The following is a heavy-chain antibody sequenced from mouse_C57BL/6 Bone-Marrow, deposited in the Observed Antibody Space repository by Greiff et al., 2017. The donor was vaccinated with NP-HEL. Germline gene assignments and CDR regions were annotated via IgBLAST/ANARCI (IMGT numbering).Heavy chain of an antibody. CDR1: GFTFSNYW. V-gene: IGHV6-3*01. CDR2: IRLKSDNYAT. Sequence: EVKLMESGGGLVQPGGSMKLSCVASGFTFSNYWMNWVRQSPETGLEWVAQIRLKSDNYATHYAESVKGRFTISRDDSKSSVYLQMNNLRAEDTGIYYCTKLGYFDYWGQGTTLTVSS. J-gene: IGHJ2*01. D-gene: IGHD4-1*01. CDR3: TKLGYFDY.